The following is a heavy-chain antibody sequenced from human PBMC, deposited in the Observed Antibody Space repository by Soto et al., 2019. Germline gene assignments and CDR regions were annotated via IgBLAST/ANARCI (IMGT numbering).Heavy chain of an antibody. Sequence: QIQLVQSGAEVKKPGASVKVSCKASGYIFTSQGISWVRQAPGQGLEWMGWSSTYNGNPNYAQKLQGRVTMTTNTSTTTAFLELRSLTSYDTAVYYCARGRTRALDYWGQGTPVIVSS. CDR3: ARGRTRALDY. D-gene: IGHD1-1*01. V-gene: IGHV1-18*01. CDR1: GYIFTSQG. J-gene: IGHJ4*02. CDR2: SSTYNGNP.